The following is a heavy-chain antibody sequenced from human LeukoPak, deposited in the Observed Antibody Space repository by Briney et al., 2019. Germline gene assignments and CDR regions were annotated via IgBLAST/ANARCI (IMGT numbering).Heavy chain of an antibody. CDR1: GGSISSYY. J-gene: IGHJ2*01. CDR2: IYYSGST. D-gene: IGHD3-10*01. CDR3: AREAPYGSGSFQYWYFDL. Sequence: SETLSLTCTVSGGSISSYYWSWIRQPPGKGLEWIGYIYYSGSTNYNPSLKSRVTISVDTSKNQFSLKLSSVTAADTAVYYCAREAPYGSGSFQYWYFDLWGRGTLVTVSS. V-gene: IGHV4-59*01.